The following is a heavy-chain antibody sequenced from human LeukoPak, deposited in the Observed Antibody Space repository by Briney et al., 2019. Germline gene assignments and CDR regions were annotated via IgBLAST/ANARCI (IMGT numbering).Heavy chain of an antibody. CDR3: ASLPYSRSWSPNDY. CDR2: IIPIFGTA. J-gene: IGHJ4*02. D-gene: IGHD6-13*01. Sequence: ASVKVSCKASGGTFSSYAISWVRQAPGQGLEGMGGIIPIFGTANYAQKFQGRVTITADESTSTAYMELSSLRSEDPAVYYCASLPYSRSWSPNDYWGQGTLVTVSS. V-gene: IGHV1-69*13. CDR1: GGTFSSYA.